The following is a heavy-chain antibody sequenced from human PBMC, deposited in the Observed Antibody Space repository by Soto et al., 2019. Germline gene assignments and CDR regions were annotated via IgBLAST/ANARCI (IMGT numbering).Heavy chain of an antibody. D-gene: IGHD3-3*01. CDR3: ARDGICGSAFRGFCDY. V-gene: IGHV3-33*01. Sequence: QEHLVESGGGVVQPGRSLRLSCAASGSIFSGYGMHWVRQAPGKGLEWVAVIWYDGSNKYYADSVKGGFTISRDNSKNMLYLQMDSLCAVDTAVYYCARDGICGSAFRGFCDYWCQGTLVAVSS. CDR1: GSIFSGYG. J-gene: IGHJ4*02. CDR2: IWYDGSNK.